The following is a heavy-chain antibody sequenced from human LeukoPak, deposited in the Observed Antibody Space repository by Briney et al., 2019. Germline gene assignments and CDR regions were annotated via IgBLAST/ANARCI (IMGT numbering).Heavy chain of an antibody. V-gene: IGHV3-23*01. CDR1: GFTFSSYA. CDR3: AKVRYTGYVPFDY. Sequence: PGGSLRLSCAASGFTFSSYAMTWVRQAPGKGLEWVSSVSGSGVGTYYADSVKGRFTISRDNSKNTLYLQMNSLRAEDMALYYCAKVRYTGYVPFDYWGQGALVTVSS. D-gene: IGHD5-12*01. J-gene: IGHJ4*02. CDR2: VSGSGVGT.